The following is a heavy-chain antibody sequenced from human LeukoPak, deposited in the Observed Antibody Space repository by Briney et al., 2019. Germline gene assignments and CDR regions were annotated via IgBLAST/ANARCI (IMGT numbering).Heavy chain of an antibody. J-gene: IGHJ3*02. CDR2: ISSSSSYI. CDR3: ARGSGDYVLSGPAAAFDI. D-gene: IGHD4-17*01. V-gene: IGHV3-21*01. CDR1: GFTFSSYS. Sequence: GGSLRLSCAASGFTFSSYSMNWVRQAPGKGLEWVSSISSSSSYIYYADSVKGRFAISRDNAKNSLYLQMNSLRAEDTAVYYCARGSGDYVLSGPAAAFDIWGQGTMVTVSS.